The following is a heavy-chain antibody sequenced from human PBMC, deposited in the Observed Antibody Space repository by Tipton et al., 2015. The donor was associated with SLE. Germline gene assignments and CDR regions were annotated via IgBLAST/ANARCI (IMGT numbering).Heavy chain of an antibody. CDR3: AKGRDIVATISLDY. V-gene: IGHV3-23*01. Sequence: GSLRLSCAASGFIFSNYGMNWVRQAPGKGLEWVAGISGSGSKTYSAESLKGRFIVSRDNSKKMLYLEMNDLRGDDTAVYYCAKGRDIVATISLDYWGHGTQVTVSS. D-gene: IGHD5-12*01. J-gene: IGHJ4*01. CDR1: GFIFSNYG. CDR2: ISGSGSKT.